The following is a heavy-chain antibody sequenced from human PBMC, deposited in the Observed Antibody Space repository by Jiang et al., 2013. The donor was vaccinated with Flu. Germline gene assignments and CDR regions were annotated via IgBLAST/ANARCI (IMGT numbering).Heavy chain of an antibody. J-gene: IGHJ4*02. V-gene: IGHV4-34*01. CDR2: INHSGST. CDR1: GGSFSGYY. D-gene: IGHD6-13*01. CDR3: ARGRIAAAGTVD. Sequence: LLKPSETLSLTCAVYGGSFSGYYWSWIRQPPGKGLEWIGEINHSGSTNYNPSLKSRVTISVDTSKNQFSLKLSSVTAADTAVYYCARGRIAAAGTVDWGQGTLVTVSS.